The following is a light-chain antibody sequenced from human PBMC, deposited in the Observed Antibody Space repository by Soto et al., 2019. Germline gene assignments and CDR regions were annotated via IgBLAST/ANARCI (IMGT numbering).Light chain of an antibody. CDR2: EVT. J-gene: IGLJ1*01. CDR1: SSDVGGYNY. CDR3: ASYAGGNQV. Sequence: SALSQPPSASGSTGQSVTISCTGTSSDVGGYNYVSWYQHHPGKAPKLMIYEVTRRPSGAPDRFSGSKSGNTASLSVSGLLPEDEADYYCASYAGGNQVFGTGTKVTVL. V-gene: IGLV2-8*01.